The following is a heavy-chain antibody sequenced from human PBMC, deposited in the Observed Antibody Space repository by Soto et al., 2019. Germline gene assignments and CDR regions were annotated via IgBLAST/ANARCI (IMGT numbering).Heavy chain of an antibody. CDR1: GFTFSDYY. J-gene: IGHJ3*02. D-gene: IGHD3-22*01. CDR3: ARVPPDYYDSSGYSYAFDI. CDR2: ISSSSSYT. Sequence: GGSLRLSCAASGFTFSDYYMSWIRQAPGKGLEWVSYISSSSSYTNYADSVKGRFTISRDNAKNSLYLQMNSLRAEDTAVYYCARVPPDYYDSSGYSYAFDIWGQGTMVTVSS. V-gene: IGHV3-11*05.